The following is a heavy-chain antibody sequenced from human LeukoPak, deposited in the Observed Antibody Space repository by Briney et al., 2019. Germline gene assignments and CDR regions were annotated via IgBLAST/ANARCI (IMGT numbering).Heavy chain of an antibody. D-gene: IGHD1-26*01. CDR2: INQDGGTK. V-gene: IGHV3-7*01. Sequence: AGGSLRLSCAVSRFTFSAYWMSWVRQAPGKGLEWVASINQDGGTKYYLDSVKGRFTISRDNAKNSLYLQMNILRVEDTAVYYCARDIPRGSTHLDYWGQGTLVTVSA. CDR1: RFTFSAYW. J-gene: IGHJ4*02. CDR3: ARDIPRGSTHLDY.